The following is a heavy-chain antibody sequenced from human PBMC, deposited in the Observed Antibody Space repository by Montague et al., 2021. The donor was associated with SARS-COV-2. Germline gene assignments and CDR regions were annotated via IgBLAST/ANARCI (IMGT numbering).Heavy chain of an antibody. V-gene: IGHV3-21*01. Sequence: SLRLSCAASGFAFGTSTMIWVRQAPGKGLEWVSSISSGSSFILYADSVKGRFTISRDNAGNSLYLQMDSLRPEDTAVYFCARDRYSNASPDYWGQRTLVTVSS. CDR1: GFAFGTST. CDR2: ISSGSSFI. D-gene: IGHD1-26*01. J-gene: IGHJ4*02. CDR3: ARDRYSNASPDY.